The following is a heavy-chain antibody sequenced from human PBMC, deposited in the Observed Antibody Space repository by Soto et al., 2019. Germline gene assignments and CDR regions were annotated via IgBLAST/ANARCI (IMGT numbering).Heavy chain of an antibody. CDR2: ISYDGSNK. D-gene: IGHD6-6*01. CDR1: GFTFSSYA. J-gene: IGHJ6*02. Sequence: QVQLVESGGGVVQPGRSLRLSCAASGFTFSSYAMHWVRQAPGKGLEWVAVISYDGSNKYYADSVKGRFTISRDNSKNTLYLQMNSLRAEDTAVYYCARGPVEYSSWPHRGVYYYGMDVWGQGTTVTVSS. CDR3: ARGPVEYSSWPHRGVYYYGMDV. V-gene: IGHV3-30-3*01.